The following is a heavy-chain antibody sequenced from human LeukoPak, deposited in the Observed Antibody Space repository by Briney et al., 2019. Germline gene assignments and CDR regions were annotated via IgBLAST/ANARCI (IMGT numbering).Heavy chain of an antibody. J-gene: IGHJ5*02. CDR2: ISHDGRKK. Sequence: GGSLRLSCAASGFTFNTYAMHWVRQAPGKGLERVAVISHDGRKKYYADSVKGRFTISRDNSKNTMYLQMNSLRPEDTALYYCARDGYQSSGTYCDHWGQGTLVTVSS. D-gene: IGHD3-10*01. CDR1: GFTFNTYA. CDR3: ARDGYQSSGTYCDH. V-gene: IGHV3-30*04.